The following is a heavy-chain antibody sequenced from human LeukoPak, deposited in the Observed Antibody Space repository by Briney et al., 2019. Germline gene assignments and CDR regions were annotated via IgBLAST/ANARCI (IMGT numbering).Heavy chain of an antibody. CDR3: VRDSFGGGSSGPDH. Sequence: ASVKISCKACVYTFTRYHMHWVRQAPGQGLEWMGIINPSSGGTRFAQKFQGRVTMTGDTSTNTVYMDLSSLRAEDTAVYHCVRDSFGGGSSGPDHWGHGTLVTVSS. D-gene: IGHD2-15*01. CDR2: INPSSGGT. J-gene: IGHJ4*01. CDR1: VYTFTRYH. V-gene: IGHV1-46*01.